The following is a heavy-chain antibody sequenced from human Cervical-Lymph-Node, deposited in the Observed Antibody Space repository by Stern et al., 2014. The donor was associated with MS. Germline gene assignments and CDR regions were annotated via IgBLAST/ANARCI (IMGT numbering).Heavy chain of an antibody. CDR2: IWYDGSKT. CDR1: GFGFSGYG. Sequence: QVQLMQSGGGVVQPGNSLRLSCAASGFGFSGYGMHWVRQAPGKGLEWVALIWYDGSKTYYADSVKGRFTISRDNSRNMLYVQMNSLGAEDTAVYYCARAFGVRGVIDYWGQGTMVTVSS. CDR3: ARAFGVRGVIDY. V-gene: IGHV3-33*01. D-gene: IGHD3-10*01. J-gene: IGHJ4*02.